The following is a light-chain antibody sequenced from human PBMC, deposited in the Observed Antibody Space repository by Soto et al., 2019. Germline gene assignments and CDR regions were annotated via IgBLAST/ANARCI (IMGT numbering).Light chain of an antibody. CDR2: GAS. V-gene: IGKV3-20*01. Sequence: EIVLTQSPGTLSLSPGERATLSCRASQSVNSLYLAWYQQKPGQAPRLLIYGASSRATGIPDRFSGSGSGKDFPLPISRLEPEDFAVYYCQFFGGSQTFGGGTKVEIK. CDR3: QFFGGSQT. J-gene: IGKJ4*01. CDR1: QSVNSLY.